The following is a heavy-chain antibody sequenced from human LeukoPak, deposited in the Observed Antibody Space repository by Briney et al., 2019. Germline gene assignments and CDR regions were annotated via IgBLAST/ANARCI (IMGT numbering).Heavy chain of an antibody. CDR3: AKGRSGYGPDY. CDR2: IRYDGSIR. CDR1: GFTFSTYG. D-gene: IGHD5-12*01. V-gene: IGHV3-30*02. Sequence: GESLRLSCAASGFTFSTYGMHWVRQAPGKGLEWVAFIRYDGSIRCYADSVKGRFTISRDNSLNTLYLQMNGLRPEGTGVYYCAKGRSGYGPDYWGQGTLVTVSS. J-gene: IGHJ4*02.